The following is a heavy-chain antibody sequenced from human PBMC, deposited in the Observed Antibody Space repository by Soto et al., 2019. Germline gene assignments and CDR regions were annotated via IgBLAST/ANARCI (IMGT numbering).Heavy chain of an antibody. CDR3: ASPGRMVRGLPPDY. V-gene: IGHV4-59*08. J-gene: IGHJ4*02. Sequence: SETLSLTCTVSGGSISSYYWSWIRQPPGKGLEWIGYIYYSGSTNYNPSLKSRVTISVDTSKNQFSLKLSSVTAADTAVYHCASPGRMVRGLPPDYWGQGTLVTVSS. CDR2: IYYSGST. CDR1: GGSISSYY. D-gene: IGHD3-10*01.